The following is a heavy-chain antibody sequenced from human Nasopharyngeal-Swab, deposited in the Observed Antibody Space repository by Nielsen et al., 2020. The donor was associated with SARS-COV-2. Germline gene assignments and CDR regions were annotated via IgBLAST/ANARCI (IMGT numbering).Heavy chain of an antibody. CDR3: ASSLGEFQAADY. J-gene: IGHJ4*02. CDR1: GYTFTNYY. D-gene: IGHD3-16*01. Sequence: ASVKVSCKASGYTFTNYYMHWVRQAPGQGLEWMGIINPSGDSTSYAQKFQGRVTMTRDTSTSTVYMELSSLRSEDTAVYYCASSLGEFQAADYWGQGTLVTVSS. V-gene: IGHV1-46*01. CDR2: INPSGDST.